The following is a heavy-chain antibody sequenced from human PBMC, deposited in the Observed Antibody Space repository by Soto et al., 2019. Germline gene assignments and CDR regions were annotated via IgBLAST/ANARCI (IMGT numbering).Heavy chain of an antibody. CDR3: ARPSYDSSGYSTYYYYGMDV. V-gene: IGHV5-10-1*01. Sequence: GESLTISCTCSGYSFTRYWISWVRQMPGKGLEWMGRIDPSDSYTNYSPSFQGHVTISADKSISTAYLQWSSLKASDTAMYYCARPSYDSSGYSTYYYYGMDVWGQGTTVTVSS. CDR1: GYSFTRYW. CDR2: IDPSDSYT. J-gene: IGHJ6*02. D-gene: IGHD3-22*01.